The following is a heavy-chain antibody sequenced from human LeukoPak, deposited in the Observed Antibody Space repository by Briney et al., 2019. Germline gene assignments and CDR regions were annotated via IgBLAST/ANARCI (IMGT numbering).Heavy chain of an antibody. V-gene: IGHV4-39*01. CDR3: ARQSKGKQLVSDY. CDR2: IYYSGST. D-gene: IGHD6-13*01. J-gene: IGHJ4*02. CDR1: GGSISSSSYY. Sequence: SETLSLTCTVSGGSISSSSYYWGWIRQPPGKGLEWIGSIYYSGSTYYNPSLKSRVTISVDTSKNQFSLKLSSVTAADTAVYDCARQSKGKQLVSDYWGQGSLVTVSS.